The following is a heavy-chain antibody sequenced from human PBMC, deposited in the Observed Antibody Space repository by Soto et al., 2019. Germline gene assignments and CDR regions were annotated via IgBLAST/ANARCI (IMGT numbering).Heavy chain of an antibody. J-gene: IGHJ5*02. CDR2: ISGSGGST. Sequence: PGGSLRLSCAASGFTFSSYAMSWVRQAPGKGLEWVSAISGSGGSTYYADSVKGRFTISRDNSKNTLYLQMNSLRAEDTAVYYCAKDSRRDIENFWSGYFGWFDPWGQGTLVTVSS. CDR1: GFTFSSYA. V-gene: IGHV3-23*01. D-gene: IGHD3-3*01. CDR3: AKDSRRDIENFWSGYFGWFDP.